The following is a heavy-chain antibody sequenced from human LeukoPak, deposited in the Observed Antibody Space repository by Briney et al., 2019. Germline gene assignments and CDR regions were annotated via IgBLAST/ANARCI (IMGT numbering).Heavy chain of an antibody. CDR2: IYYSGST. CDR3: ARVRGGGATVDY. J-gene: IGHJ4*02. V-gene: IGHV4-59*01. Sequence: SETLSLTCTVSGGSISSYYWSWIRQPPGKGLEWIGYIYYSGSTNYNPSLKSRVTISVDTSKNQFSLKLSSVTAADTAVYYCARVRGGGATVDYWGQGTLVTVSS. D-gene: IGHD1-26*01. CDR1: GGSISSYY.